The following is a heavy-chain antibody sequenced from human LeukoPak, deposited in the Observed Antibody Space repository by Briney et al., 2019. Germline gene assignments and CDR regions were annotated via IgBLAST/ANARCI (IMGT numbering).Heavy chain of an antibody. CDR1: GASIRSDTYY. CDR3: ARGRRGNYFQDY. CDR2: LWSGATT. J-gene: IGHJ4*02. D-gene: IGHD1-26*01. V-gene: IGHV4-39*07. Sequence: PSETLSLTCTVSGASIRSDTYYWAWIRQPPGKGLEWIGSLWSGATTYYNPSLTSRVTIAVDTSKNQFSLILPSVAAADTAVYYCARGRRGNYFQDYWGQGTLVTVSS.